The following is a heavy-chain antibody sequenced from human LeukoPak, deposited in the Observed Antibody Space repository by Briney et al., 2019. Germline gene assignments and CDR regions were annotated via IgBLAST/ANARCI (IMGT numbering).Heavy chain of an antibody. CDR1: GGSMNTYY. J-gene: IGHJ5*02. Sequence: SETLSLTCNVSGGSMNTYYWTWIRQPAGKGLEWIGRINPSGSTDYNPSLKSRVTMSVDTSKNQFSLNLTSVTAADTAVYYCVRDSPSRQFDPWGQGTLVTVSS. CDR3: VRDSPSRQFDP. V-gene: IGHV4-4*07. CDR2: INPSGST.